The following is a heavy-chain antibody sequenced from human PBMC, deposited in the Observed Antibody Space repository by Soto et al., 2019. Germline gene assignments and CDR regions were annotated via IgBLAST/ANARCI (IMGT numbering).Heavy chain of an antibody. Sequence: QVQLVQSGAEVKKPGASVKVSCKASGYTFTSYGINWVRQAPGQGLEWLGWISAYDGYTNYAQILQGRVSMTTATSTKTAYMELRSLRSDDTAMYYCARGCFYDSSGARNYYYYGMNVWGQGTTVTVSS. J-gene: IGHJ6*02. CDR3: ARGCFYDSSGARNYYYYGMNV. V-gene: IGHV1-18*01. CDR2: ISAYDGYT. CDR1: GYTFTSYG. D-gene: IGHD3-22*01.